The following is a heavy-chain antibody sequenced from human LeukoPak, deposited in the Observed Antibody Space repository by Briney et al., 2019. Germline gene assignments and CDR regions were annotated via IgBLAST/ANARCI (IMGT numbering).Heavy chain of an antibody. CDR3: ARESRGTVTKGVYWYFDL. V-gene: IGHV1-69*13. D-gene: IGHD4-17*01. J-gene: IGHJ2*01. CDR1: GGTFSSYA. Sequence: ASVKVSCKASGGTFSSYAISWVRQAPGQGLEWMGGIIPIFGTANYAQKFQGRVTITADESTSTAYMELSRLRSEDTAVYYCARESRGTVTKGVYWYFDLWGRGTLVTVSS. CDR2: IIPIFGTA.